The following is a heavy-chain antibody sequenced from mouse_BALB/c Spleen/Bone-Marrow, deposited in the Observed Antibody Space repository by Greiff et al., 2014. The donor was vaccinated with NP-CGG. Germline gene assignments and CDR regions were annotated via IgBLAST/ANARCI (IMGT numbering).Heavy chain of an antibody. CDR3: ASHYYDSSPFAY. J-gene: IGHJ3*01. D-gene: IGHD1-1*01. CDR1: GFTFSSYI. Sequence: EVQLVESGGGLVQPGGSLKLSCAASGFTFSSYIMSWVRQTPEKRLEWVAYISNGGGSIYYPDTVKGRFTISRDNDKNTLYLQMSRLKSEDTAMYYCASHYYDSSPFAYWGQGTLVTVSA. CDR2: ISNGGGSI. V-gene: IGHV5-12-2*01.